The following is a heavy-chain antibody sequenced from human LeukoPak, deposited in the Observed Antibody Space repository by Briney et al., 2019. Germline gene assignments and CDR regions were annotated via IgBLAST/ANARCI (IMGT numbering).Heavy chain of an antibody. CDR3: ARDNPRGIAVAGAFDY. Sequence: GGSLRLSCATSGFTFDDYGMSWVRQAPGKGLEWASGINWNGDNIGCADSVKGRFTISRDNAKNSLFLQMNSLRDEDTALYYCARDNPRGIAVAGAFDYWGQGTLVTVSS. V-gene: IGHV3-20*04. D-gene: IGHD6-19*01. CDR2: INWNGDNI. CDR1: GFTFDDYG. J-gene: IGHJ4*02.